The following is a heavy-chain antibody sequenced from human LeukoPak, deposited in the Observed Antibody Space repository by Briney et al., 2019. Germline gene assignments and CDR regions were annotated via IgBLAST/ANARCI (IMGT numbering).Heavy chain of an antibody. J-gene: IGHJ4*02. CDR2: ISYSDDST. D-gene: IGHD1-26*01. V-gene: IGHV3-23*01. Sequence: GGSLRLSCPTSGFTFNNYAMSWVRQAPGKGLEWVSSISYSDDSTYYADSVKGRFTISKDNSKNTLYLQSNSLRAEDTAVYYCAKRAITSTILYYDHWGQGTLVTVSS. CDR3: AKRAITSTILYYDH. CDR1: GFTFNNYA.